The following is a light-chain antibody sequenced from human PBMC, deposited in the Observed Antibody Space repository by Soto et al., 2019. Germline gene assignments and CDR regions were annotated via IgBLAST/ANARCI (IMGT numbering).Light chain of an antibody. Sequence: QPVLTQSPSASASLGASVKLTCTLSSGHSSYAIAWHQQQPEKGPRYLMKLNSDGSHSKGDGIPDRFSGSSSGAERYLTIPGLQSEDEADYYCQTWGTGIQVFGTGTKLPFL. CDR1: SGHSSYA. V-gene: IGLV4-69*01. CDR2: LNSDGSH. J-gene: IGLJ1*01. CDR3: QTWGTGIQV.